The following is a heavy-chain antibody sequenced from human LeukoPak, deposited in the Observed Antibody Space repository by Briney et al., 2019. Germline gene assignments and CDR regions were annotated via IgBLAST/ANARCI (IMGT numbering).Heavy chain of an antibody. CDR3: ANQGRTSSDYFYFYMDV. CDR2: ISGYNGNT. D-gene: IGHD6-6*01. V-gene: IGHV1-18*01. CDR1: GYTFNSYG. Sequence: GASVKVSCKASGYTFNSYGISWVRQAPGQGLEWMGWISGYNGNTNYAQKLQGRVTMTTDTSTSTAYMELRSLRSDDTAVYYCANQGRTSSDYFYFYMDVWGKGTTVTVSS. J-gene: IGHJ6*03.